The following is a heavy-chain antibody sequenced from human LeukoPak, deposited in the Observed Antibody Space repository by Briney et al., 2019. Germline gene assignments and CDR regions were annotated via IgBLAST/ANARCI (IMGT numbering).Heavy chain of an antibody. Sequence: GGSLRLSCAASGFTFSSYNMNWVRQAPGKGPEWVSSITSSSSYIYYADSVKGRFTISRDNSKNTLYLQMNSLRAEDKAIYYCAKNGDRGAYCTGGTCYPFFYYYMDVWGKGTTV. V-gene: IGHV3-21*04. CDR2: ITSSSSYI. CDR1: GFTFSSYN. D-gene: IGHD2-15*01. J-gene: IGHJ6*03. CDR3: AKNGDRGAYCTGGTCYPFFYYYMDV.